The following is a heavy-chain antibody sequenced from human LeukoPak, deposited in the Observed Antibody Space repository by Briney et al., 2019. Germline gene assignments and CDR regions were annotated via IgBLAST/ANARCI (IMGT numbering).Heavy chain of an antibody. Sequence: GRSLRLSCAASGFTFSSYGMHWVRQAPGKGLEWVAVISYDGSNKYYADSVNGRFTISRHNSKNPLYLQMNRLRAEDAAVYYCAKGRIGWECELPYFDYWGQGTLVTVSS. V-gene: IGHV3-30*18. D-gene: IGHD1-26*01. CDR1: GFTFSSYG. CDR2: ISYDGSNK. J-gene: IGHJ4*02. CDR3: AKGRIGWECELPYFDY.